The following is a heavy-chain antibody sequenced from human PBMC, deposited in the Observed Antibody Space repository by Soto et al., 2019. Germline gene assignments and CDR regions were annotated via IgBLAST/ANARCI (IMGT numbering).Heavy chain of an antibody. D-gene: IGHD5-12*01. CDR1: GFTFSSYG. J-gene: IGHJ6*02. V-gene: IGHV3-33*01. CDR3: ARDRGYSGYDSPRFYYGMAV. Sequence: GGSLRLSCAASGFTFSSYGMHWVRQAPGKGLEWVAVIWYDGSNKWYADSVKGRFTISRDNSKNTLYLQMNSLRAEDTAVYSCARDRGYSGYDSPRFYYGMAVWGQGTTVTVSS. CDR2: IWYDGSNK.